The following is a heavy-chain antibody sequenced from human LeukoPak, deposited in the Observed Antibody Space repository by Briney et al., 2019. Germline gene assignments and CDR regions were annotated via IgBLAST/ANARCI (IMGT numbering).Heavy chain of an antibody. CDR1: GGSISNYY. J-gene: IGHJ2*01. V-gene: IGHV4-59*01. Sequence: SETLSLTCTVSGGSISNYYWSWIRQPPGMGLEWIGYIYYSGSASYNPSLNSRVTISVDTSKSQFSLKLSSVTAADTAVYYCARDRGTYGYFDLWGPGNLVTVSS. D-gene: IGHD1-26*01. CDR3: ARDRGTYGYFDL. CDR2: IYYSGSA.